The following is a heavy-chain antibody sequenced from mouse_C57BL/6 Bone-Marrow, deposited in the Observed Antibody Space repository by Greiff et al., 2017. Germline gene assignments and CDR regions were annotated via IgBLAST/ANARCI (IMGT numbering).Heavy chain of an antibody. CDR2: IHPNSGST. CDR3: ARGGILGRFAY. V-gene: IGHV1-64*01. CDR1: GYTFTSYW. Sequence: VQLQQPGAELVKPGASVKLSCKASGYTFTSYWMHWVKQRPGQGLEWIGMIHPNSGSTNYDEKFKSKATLTVDKSSSTAYMQLSSLTSEDSAVYYCARGGILGRFAYWGQGTLVTVSA. J-gene: IGHJ3*01. D-gene: IGHD4-1*01.